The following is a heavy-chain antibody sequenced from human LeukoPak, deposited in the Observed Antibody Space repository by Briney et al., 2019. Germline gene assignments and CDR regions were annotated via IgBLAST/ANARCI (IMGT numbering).Heavy chain of an antibody. CDR2: IIPIFGTA. CDR1: GGTFSSYA. Sequence: SVKVSCKASGGTFSSYAISWVRQAPGQGLEWMGGIIPIFGTANYAQKFQGRVTITRNTSISTAYMELSSLRSEDTAVYYCARGTDYGDYDLYYYMDVWGKGTTVTVSS. D-gene: IGHD4-17*01. CDR3: ARGTDYGDYDLYYYMDV. V-gene: IGHV1-69*05. J-gene: IGHJ6*03.